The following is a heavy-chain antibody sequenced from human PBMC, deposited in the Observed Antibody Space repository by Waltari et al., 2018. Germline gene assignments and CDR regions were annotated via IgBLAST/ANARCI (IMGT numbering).Heavy chain of an antibody. CDR1: VGSISSYY. J-gene: IGHJ5*02. Sequence: QVQLQVSGPGLVKPSETLSLTCTVSVGSISSYYWSWIRQPPGKGLEWIGNIYYSGSTNYNRARKSRGTISVDTSKNQFSLKLSAVTAADTAVYYCARAQPPCCISTSCYGNWFDPWGQGALVTVSS. CDR2: IYYSGST. V-gene: IGHV4-59*01. CDR3: ARAQPPCCISTSCYGNWFDP. D-gene: IGHD2-2*01.